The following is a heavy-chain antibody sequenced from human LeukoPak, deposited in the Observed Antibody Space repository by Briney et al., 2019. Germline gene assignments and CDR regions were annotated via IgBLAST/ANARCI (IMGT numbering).Heavy chain of an antibody. CDR1: GYTFTSYG. CDR3: ARSTYYYGSGNWFDP. D-gene: IGHD3-10*01. CDR2: ISAYNGNT. Sequence: GASVKVSCKASGYTFTSYGISWVRQAPGQGLEWMGWISAYNGNTNYAQKLQGRVTMPTDTSTSTAYMELRSLRSDDTAVYYCARSTYYYGSGNWFDPWGQGTLVTVSS. V-gene: IGHV1-18*01. J-gene: IGHJ5*02.